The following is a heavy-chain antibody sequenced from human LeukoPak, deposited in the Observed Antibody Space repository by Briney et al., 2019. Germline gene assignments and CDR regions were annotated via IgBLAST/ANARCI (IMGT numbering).Heavy chain of an antibody. CDR1: GFTFSAYS. CDR2: IGLGSGFV. Sequence: PGGSVRLSCAASGFTFSAYSMNWVRQAPGRGLEWISYIGLGSGFVSYADSVKGRFTISSDTARDSLYLQMNSLRAEDTAVYYCARDHNWAFDYWGQGTLVTVSS. CDR3: ARDHNWAFDY. D-gene: IGHD1-20*01. J-gene: IGHJ4*02. V-gene: IGHV3-21*05.